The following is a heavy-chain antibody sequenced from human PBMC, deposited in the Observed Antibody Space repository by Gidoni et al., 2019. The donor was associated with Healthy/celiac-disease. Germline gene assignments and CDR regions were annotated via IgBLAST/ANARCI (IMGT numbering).Heavy chain of an antibody. CDR1: GSTFTGYY. D-gene: IGHD6-19*01. CDR2: INPNSGGT. J-gene: IGHJ6*02. V-gene: IGHV1-2*06. CDR3: ARADQWLLNGGYYYYGMDV. Sequence: QVQLVQSGAEVTKPGASVKVSCKASGSTFTGYYMHWVRQAPGQGLEWMGRINPNSGGTNYAQKFQGRVTMTRDTSISTAYMELSRLRSDDTAVYYCARADQWLLNGGYYYYGMDVWGQGTTVTVSS.